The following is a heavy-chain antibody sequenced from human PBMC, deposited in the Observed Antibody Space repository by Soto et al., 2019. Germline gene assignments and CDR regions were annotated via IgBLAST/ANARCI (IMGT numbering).Heavy chain of an antibody. CDR2: IYYSGST. CDR1: GGSISSYY. CDR3: ARERRDGYKPYVDD. J-gene: IGHJ4*02. D-gene: IGHD5-12*01. V-gene: IGHV4-59*01. Sequence: QVQLQESGPGLVKPSETLSLMCTVAGGSISSYYWSWIRQPTGKGLEWIGYIYYSGSTHYNTSLQSRVTVAVDTSKNQFSLKLSSVTAADTAVYYCARERRDGYKPYVDDWGQGTLVTVSS.